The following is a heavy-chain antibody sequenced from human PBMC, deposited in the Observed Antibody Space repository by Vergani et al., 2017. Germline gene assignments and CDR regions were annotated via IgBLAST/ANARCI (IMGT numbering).Heavy chain of an antibody. CDR2: INHSGST. D-gene: IGHD5-12*01. Sequence: QVQLQQWGAGLLKPSETLSLTCAVYGGSFSGYYWSWIRQPPGKGLEWIREINHSGSTNYNPSLKSRVTISVDTSKNQFSLKLSSVTAADTAVYYCAREEVATTPYYYYYMDVWGKGTTVTVSS. J-gene: IGHJ6*03. V-gene: IGHV4-34*01. CDR1: GGSFSGYY. CDR3: AREEVATTPYYYYYMDV.